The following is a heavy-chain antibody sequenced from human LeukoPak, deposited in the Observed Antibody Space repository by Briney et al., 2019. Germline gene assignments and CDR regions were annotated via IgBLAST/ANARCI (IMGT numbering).Heavy chain of an antibody. V-gene: IGHV3-7*01. CDR3: ARDWSLRNWNDEVEAFDI. CDR2: IKQDGSEK. D-gene: IGHD1-1*01. J-gene: IGHJ3*02. CDR1: GFTFSSYW. Sequence: PGGPLRLSCAASGFTFSSYWMSWVRQAPGKGLEWVANIKQDGSEKYYVDSVKGRFTISRDNAKNSLYLQMNSLRAEDTAVYYCARDWSLRNWNDEVEAFDIWGQGTMVTVSS.